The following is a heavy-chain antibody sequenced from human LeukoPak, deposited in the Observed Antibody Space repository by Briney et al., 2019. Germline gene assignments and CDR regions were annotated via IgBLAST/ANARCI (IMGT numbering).Heavy chain of an antibody. V-gene: IGHV3-64*01. Sequence: GGSLRLSCAASGFTFSSYAMHWVRQAPGKGLEYVSDISSNGASTYYENSVKDIFTISRDNSNNTLYLQKSSLRAQDIAVYYCARPLTHHYYDSSGYYLWGQGTLVTVSS. CDR2: ISSNGAST. D-gene: IGHD3-22*01. J-gene: IGHJ5*02. CDR1: GFTFSSYA. CDR3: ARPLTHHYYDSSGYYL.